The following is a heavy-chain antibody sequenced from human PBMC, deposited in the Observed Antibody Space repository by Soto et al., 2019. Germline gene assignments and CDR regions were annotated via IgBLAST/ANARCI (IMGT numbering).Heavy chain of an antibody. CDR3: ASFVGSLGGVLQGYYGMDV. V-gene: IGHV3-21*01. J-gene: IGHJ6*02. D-gene: IGHD2-21*01. Sequence: EVQLVESGGGLVKPGGSLRLSCAASGFTFSSYSMNWVRQAPGKGLEWVSSISSSSSYIYYADSVKGRFTISRDNAKNSLYLQMNSLRAEDTAVYYCASFVGSLGGVLQGYYGMDVWGQGTTVTVSS. CDR1: GFTFSSYS. CDR2: ISSSSSYI.